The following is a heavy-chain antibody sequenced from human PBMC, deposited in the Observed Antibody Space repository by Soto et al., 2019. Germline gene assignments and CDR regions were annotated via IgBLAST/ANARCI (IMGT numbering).Heavy chain of an antibody. CDR2: IYCDDDE. V-gene: IGHV2-5*02. CDR3: AHTDSSSWYAQTGFDY. J-gene: IGHJ4*02. Sequence: QITLKESGPTLVKPTQTLTLTCTFSGFSLSTSGVGVGWIRQPPGKALEWLALIYCDDDERYSPSLKSRLTITKDTSKNQVVLTMTKMDPVDTATYYCAHTDSSSWYAQTGFDYWGQGTLVTVSS. CDR1: GFSLSTSGVG. D-gene: IGHD6-13*01.